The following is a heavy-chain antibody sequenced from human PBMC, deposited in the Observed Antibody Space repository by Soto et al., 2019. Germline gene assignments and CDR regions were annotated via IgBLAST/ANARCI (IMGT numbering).Heavy chain of an antibody. CDR1: GGSFSGYY. J-gene: IGHJ5*02. CDR2: VNHSGST. D-gene: IGHD3-9*01. CDR3: ARGWSGLVIIRFDP. V-gene: IGHV4-34*01. Sequence: SETLSLTCAVYGGSFSGYYWSWIRQPPGKGLEWIGEVNHSGSTNYNPSLKSRVTISVDTSKNQFSLKLSSVTAADTAVYYCARGWSGLVIIRFDPWGQGTQVTV.